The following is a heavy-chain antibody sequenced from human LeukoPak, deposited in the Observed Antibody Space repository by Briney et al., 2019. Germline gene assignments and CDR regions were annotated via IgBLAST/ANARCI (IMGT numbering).Heavy chain of an antibody. J-gene: IGHJ5*02. CDR2: INHSGST. V-gene: IGHV4-34*01. CDR1: GGSFSGYY. CDR3: ARGGIAAAVYNWFDP. D-gene: IGHD6-13*01. Sequence: SETLSLTCAVYGGSFSGYYWSWIRQPPGKGLEWIGEINHSGSTNYNPSLKSRVTISVDTSKNPFSLKLSSVTAADTAVYYCARGGIAAAVYNWFDPWGQGTLVTVSS.